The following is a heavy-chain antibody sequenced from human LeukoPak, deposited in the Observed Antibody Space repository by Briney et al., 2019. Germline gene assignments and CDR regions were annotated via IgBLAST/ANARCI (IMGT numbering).Heavy chain of an antibody. CDR1: GFTFSSYS. J-gene: IGHJ6*03. CDR2: ISSSSSYI. Sequence: TGGSLRLSCVASGFTFSSYSMNWVHQAPGKGLEWVSSISSSSSYIYYADSVKGRFTISRDNAKNSLYLQMNSLRAEDTAVYYCARVVETYYYYYMDVWGKGTTVTVSS. V-gene: IGHV3-21*01. CDR3: ARVVETYYYYYMDV.